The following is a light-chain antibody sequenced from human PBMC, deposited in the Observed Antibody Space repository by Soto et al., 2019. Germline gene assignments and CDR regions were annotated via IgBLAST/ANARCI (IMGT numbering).Light chain of an antibody. J-gene: IGKJ1*01. Sequence: DIQMTQSPSTLSASVGDRVTITCRASQSISSWLAWYQQKPGQAPKLLIYKASSLESGVPSRFIGSGSGTEFTLTISSLQPDDVATYYCQQYNSYPWTFGQGTKVEIK. CDR1: QSISSW. CDR3: QQYNSYPWT. CDR2: KAS. V-gene: IGKV1-5*03.